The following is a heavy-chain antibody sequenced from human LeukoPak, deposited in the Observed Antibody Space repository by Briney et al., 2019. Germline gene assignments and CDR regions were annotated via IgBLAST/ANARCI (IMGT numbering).Heavy chain of an antibody. V-gene: IGHV4-39*01. J-gene: IGHJ4*02. D-gene: IGHD5-12*01. CDR1: GGSISSSSYY. Sequence: SETLSLTCTVSGGSISSSSYYWGWIRQPPGKGLEWIGSIYYSGSTYYNPSLQSRVTISVDTSKNQFSLKLSSVTAADTAVYYCANGGYVRRYFDYWGQGTLVTVSS. CDR2: IYYSGST. CDR3: ANGGYVRRYFDY.